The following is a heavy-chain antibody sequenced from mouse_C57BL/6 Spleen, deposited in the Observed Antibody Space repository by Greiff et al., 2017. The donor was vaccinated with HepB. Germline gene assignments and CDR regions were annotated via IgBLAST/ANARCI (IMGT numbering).Heavy chain of an antibody. Sequence: VQRVESGAELVRPGTSVKVSCKASGYAFTNYLIEWVKQRPGQGLEWIGVINPGSGGTNYNEKFKGKATLTADKSSSTAYMQLSSLTSEDSAVYFCARSRYYGSSYYFDYWGQGTTLTVSS. CDR1: GYAFTNYL. J-gene: IGHJ2*01. CDR2: INPGSGGT. V-gene: IGHV1-54*01. D-gene: IGHD1-1*01. CDR3: ARSRYYGSSYYFDY.